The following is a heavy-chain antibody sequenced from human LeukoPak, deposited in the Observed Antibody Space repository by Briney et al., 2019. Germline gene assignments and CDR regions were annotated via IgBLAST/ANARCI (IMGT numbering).Heavy chain of an antibody. CDR1: GGSISSSSYY. CDR3: ARENIVATILDY. Sequence: PSETLSLTCTVSGGSISSSSYYWGWIRQPPGKGLEWIGSIYYSGSTYYNPSLKSRVTISVDTSENQFSLKLSSVTAADTAVYYCARENIVATILDYWGQGTLVTVSS. J-gene: IGHJ4*02. V-gene: IGHV4-39*07. CDR2: IYYSGST. D-gene: IGHD5-12*01.